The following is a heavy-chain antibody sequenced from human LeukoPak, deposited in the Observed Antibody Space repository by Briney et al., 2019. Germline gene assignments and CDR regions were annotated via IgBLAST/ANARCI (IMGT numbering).Heavy chain of an antibody. Sequence: PGGSLRLSCAASGFTFSSYAMSWVRQAPGKGLEWVANIKQDGSEKYYVDSVKGRFTISRDNAKNSLYLQMNSLRAEDTAVYYCAREVTYQLHNYMDVWGKGTTVTVSS. CDR3: AREVTYQLHNYMDV. CDR1: GFTFSSYA. D-gene: IGHD2-2*01. V-gene: IGHV3-7*01. CDR2: IKQDGSEK. J-gene: IGHJ6*03.